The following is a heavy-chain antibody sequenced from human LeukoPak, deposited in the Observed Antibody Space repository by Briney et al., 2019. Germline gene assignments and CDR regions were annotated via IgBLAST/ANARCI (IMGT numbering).Heavy chain of an antibody. CDR3: TTAPAAYTFDS. J-gene: IGHJ4*02. CDR2: IKSITDGGTT. D-gene: IGHD3-16*01. Sequence: PGGSLRLSCAASGFTFSNAWMSWVRQAPGKGLEWIGRIKSITDGGTTVYAAHVKDRFTISRDDSKNTLYLQMNSLKTEDTAVYYCTTAPAAYTFDSWGQGTLVTVSS. CDR1: GFTFSNAW. V-gene: IGHV3-15*01.